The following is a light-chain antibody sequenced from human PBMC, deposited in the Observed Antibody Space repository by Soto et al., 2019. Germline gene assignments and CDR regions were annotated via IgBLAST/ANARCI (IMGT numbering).Light chain of an antibody. CDR3: QHYGASPPIYT. V-gene: IGKV3-20*01. J-gene: IGKJ2*01. Sequence: EIVLTQSPGTLSLSPGERATLSCGASQRVSSSYLAWYQQKAGQAPRLLISAASIRAAGIPDRFSGSGSGTDFTLTISRLEPEDFAVYYCQHYGASPPIYTFGQGTKVEIK. CDR2: AAS. CDR1: QRVSSSY.